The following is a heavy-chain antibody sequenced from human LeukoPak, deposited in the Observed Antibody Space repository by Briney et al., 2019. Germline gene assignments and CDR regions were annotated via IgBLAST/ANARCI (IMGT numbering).Heavy chain of an antibody. CDR2: INQDGTEK. Sequence: GESLRLSCAASGFTFTTYWMSWVRQLPGKGLEWVANINQDGTEKYYVDSVKGRFTISRDNAKNSLYLQMNSLRAEDTAVYYCARDGRPLSSGWYVDYYYYMDVWGKGTTVTVSS. CDR1: GFTFTTYW. V-gene: IGHV3-7*01. CDR3: ARDGRPLSSGWYVDYYYYMDV. J-gene: IGHJ6*03. D-gene: IGHD6-19*01.